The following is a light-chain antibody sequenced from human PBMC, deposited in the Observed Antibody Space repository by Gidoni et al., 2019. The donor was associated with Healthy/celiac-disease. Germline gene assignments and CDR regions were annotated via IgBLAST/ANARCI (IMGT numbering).Light chain of an antibody. CDR2: GNS. Sequence: QSVLTQPPPVSGAPGQRLTISCTGSSSNIGAGYDVHWYKQLPGTAPKLLIYGNSNRPSGVPVRFSGSKSGTSASLAITGLQAEDEADYYCQSYDSSLSGLYVFGTGTKVTVL. CDR3: QSYDSSLSGLYV. V-gene: IGLV1-40*01. J-gene: IGLJ1*01. CDR1: SSNIGAGYD.